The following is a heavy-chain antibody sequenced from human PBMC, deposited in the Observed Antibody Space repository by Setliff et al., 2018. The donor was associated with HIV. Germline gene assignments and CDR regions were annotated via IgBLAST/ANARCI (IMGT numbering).Heavy chain of an antibody. CDR2: ISGGGGTT. J-gene: IGHJ4*02. D-gene: IGHD6-13*01. Sequence: GGSLRLSCATSGFTFSDYSMNWVRQAPGKGLEWVSYISGGGGTTYYADSVKGRFTMSRDNAGASVFLQMNNLTAEDTAVYFCARGAPVGSSSGYLYYWGQGALVTV. CDR3: ARGAPVGSSSGYLYY. CDR1: GFTFSDYS. V-gene: IGHV3-48*01.